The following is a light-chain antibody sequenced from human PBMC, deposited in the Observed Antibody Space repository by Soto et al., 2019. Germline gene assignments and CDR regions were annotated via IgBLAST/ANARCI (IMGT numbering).Light chain of an antibody. CDR1: QTVTNNY. V-gene: IGKV3-20*01. CDR3: QQYGTSSLT. J-gene: IGKJ5*01. CDR2: GAS. Sequence: EIVLTQSPGILSLSPGERATLSCRASQTVTNNYLAWYQQKPGQAPRLLIHGASNRATAIPDRFSGSGSGTDFTLTISRLEPEDFAVYYCQQYGTSSLTFGQGTRLEIK.